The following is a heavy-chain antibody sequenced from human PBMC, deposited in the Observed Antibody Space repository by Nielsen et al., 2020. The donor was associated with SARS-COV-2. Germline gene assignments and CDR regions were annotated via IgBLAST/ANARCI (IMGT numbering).Heavy chain of an antibody. CDR1: GFTFDDYA. J-gene: IGHJ4*02. CDR2: ISWNSGSI. CDR3: AKDESYSYSSSWIDY. Sequence: GGSLRLSCAASGFTFDDYAMYWVRQAPGKGLEWVSGISWNSGSIGYADSVKGRFTISRDNAKNSLYLQMNSLRAEDTAVYYCAKDESYSYSSSWIDYWGQGTLVTVSS. D-gene: IGHD6-13*01. V-gene: IGHV3-9*01.